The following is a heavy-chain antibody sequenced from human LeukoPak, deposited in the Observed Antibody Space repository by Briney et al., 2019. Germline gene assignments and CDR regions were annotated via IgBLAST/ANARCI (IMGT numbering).Heavy chain of an antibody. CDR3: ATEYEYGDYWD. V-gene: IGHV1-24*01. CDR2: FDPEDGET. Sequence: ASVKVSCKVSGYTLTELSMHWVRQAPGKGLEWMGGFDPEDGETIYAQKFQGRVTITEDTSTDTAYMELSSLRSEDTAVYYCATEYEYGDYWDWGQGTLVTVSS. CDR1: GYTLTELS. D-gene: IGHD4-17*01. J-gene: IGHJ4*02.